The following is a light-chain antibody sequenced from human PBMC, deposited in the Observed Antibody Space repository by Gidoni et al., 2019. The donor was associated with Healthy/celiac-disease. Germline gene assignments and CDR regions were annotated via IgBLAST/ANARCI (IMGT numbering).Light chain of an antibody. CDR2: AAS. CDR1: QSISSY. CDR3: QQSYSTPWT. Sequence: DIQMTQSPSSLSASVGDRVTITCRASQSISSYLNWYQQKPGKAPKLLIYAASRLQIGVPSRFSGSGSGTDFTLTISSLQPEDFATYYCQQSYSTPWTFXXXTKVEIK. V-gene: IGKV1-39*01. J-gene: IGKJ1*01.